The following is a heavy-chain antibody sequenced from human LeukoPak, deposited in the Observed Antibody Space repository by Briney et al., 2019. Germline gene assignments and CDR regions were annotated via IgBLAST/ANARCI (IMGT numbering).Heavy chain of an antibody. D-gene: IGHD6-6*01. CDR1: GASISTYY. J-gene: IGHJ4*02. Sequence: SETLSLTCTVSGASISTYYWSWIRQPPVKGLEWIGCIFYSGSTNSGNTNYNPSLKSRVTISVDTSKNQFSLKLSSVTAADTAVYYCARHSTIEPRPDHWGQGTLVTVSS. CDR2: IFYSGSTN. V-gene: IGHV4-59*08. CDR3: ARHSTIEPRPDH.